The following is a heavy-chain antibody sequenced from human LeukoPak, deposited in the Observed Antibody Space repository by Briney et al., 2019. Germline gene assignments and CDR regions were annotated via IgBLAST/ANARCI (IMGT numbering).Heavy chain of an antibody. V-gene: IGHV4-61*08. CDR1: GGSNSSGGYY. J-gene: IGHJ4*02. CDR3: ARYSTSWDY. CDR2: VHYRGSP. D-gene: IGHD2-2*01. Sequence: PSETLALTCTVSGGSNSSGGYYWSWIRQFPGKRLEWIGHVHYRGSPDYNPSLTSRVTISVDTSKNQFSLRLTSVTAADTAVYYCARYSTSWDYWGQGTLVTVSS.